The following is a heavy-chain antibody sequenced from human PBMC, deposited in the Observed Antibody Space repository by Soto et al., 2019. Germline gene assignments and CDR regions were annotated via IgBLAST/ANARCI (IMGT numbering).Heavy chain of an antibody. CDR3: ARPIFYYDDSGYYGPVFDY. V-gene: IGHV5-51*01. D-gene: IGHD3-22*01. CDR2: IYPGDSDT. J-gene: IGHJ4*02. CDR1: GYSFTSYW. Sequence: GESLKISCNGSGYSFTSYWIGWVRQMPWKGLEWMGIIYPGDSDTRYSPSFQGQVTISADKSISTAYLPWSSLKASDTAMYYCARPIFYYDDSGYYGPVFDYWGQRTLVTVS.